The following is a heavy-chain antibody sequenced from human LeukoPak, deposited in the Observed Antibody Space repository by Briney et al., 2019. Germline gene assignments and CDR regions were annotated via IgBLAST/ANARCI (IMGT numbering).Heavy chain of an antibody. CDR1: GFTFDDYA. Sequence: PGRSLRLSCAASGFTFDDYAMHWVRQAPGKGLEWVSGISWNSGSIGYADSVKGRFTISRDNAKNSLYLQMNSLRAEDTALYYCAKGTPGYFDYWGLGTLVTVSS. J-gene: IGHJ4*02. CDR2: ISWNSGSI. CDR3: AKGTPGYFDY. V-gene: IGHV3-9*01.